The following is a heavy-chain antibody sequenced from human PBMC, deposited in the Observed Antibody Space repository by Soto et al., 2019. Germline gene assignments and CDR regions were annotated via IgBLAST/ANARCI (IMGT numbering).Heavy chain of an antibody. CDR2: IWYDGSNK. CDR1: GFTFSSYG. D-gene: IGHD3-16*01. V-gene: IGHV3-33*01. Sequence: QVQLVESGGGVVQPGRSLRLSCAASGFTFSSYGMHWVRQAPGNGLEWVAVIWYDGSNKYYADSVKGRFTISRDNSKNTLYLQMNSLRAEDTAVYYCAREVLSSLRGGNFDYWGQGTLVTVSS. J-gene: IGHJ4*02. CDR3: AREVLSSLRGGNFDY.